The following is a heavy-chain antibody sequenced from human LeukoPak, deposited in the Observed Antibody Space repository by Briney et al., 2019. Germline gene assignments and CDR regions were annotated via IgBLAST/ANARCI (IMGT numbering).Heavy chain of an antibody. CDR3: ARGHCSGGSCYRAPQRPNWFDP. V-gene: IGHV1-69*04. CDR2: IIPIFGIA. J-gene: IGHJ5*02. D-gene: IGHD2-15*01. CDR1: GGAFSSYA. Sequence: SVKVSCKASGGAFSSYAISWVRQAPGQGLEWMGRIIPIFGIANYAQKFQGRVTITADKSTSTAYMELSSLRSEDTAVYYCARGHCSGGSCYRAPQRPNWFDPWGQGTLVTVSS.